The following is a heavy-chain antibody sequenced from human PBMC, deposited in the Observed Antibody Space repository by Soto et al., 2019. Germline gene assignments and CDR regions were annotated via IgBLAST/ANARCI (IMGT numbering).Heavy chain of an antibody. J-gene: IGHJ4*02. Sequence: PGGSLRLSCAASGFSFGSYALSWVRQAPGKGLEWVSAISGSGGSTYYADSVKGRFTISRDNSKNTLYLQMNSLRAEDTAVYYCAAPRPYYYDSSGYFYWGQGTLVTVSS. CDR3: AAPRPYYYDSSGYFY. V-gene: IGHV3-23*01. CDR1: GFSFGSYA. D-gene: IGHD3-22*01. CDR2: ISGSGGST.